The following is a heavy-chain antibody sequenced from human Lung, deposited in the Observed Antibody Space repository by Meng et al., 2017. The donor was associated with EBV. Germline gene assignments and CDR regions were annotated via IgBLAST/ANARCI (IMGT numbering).Heavy chain of an antibody. CDR3: ARGRGNQPLFDF. CDR1: GGSFSNYT. V-gene: IGHV1-69*10. J-gene: IGHJ4*02. Sequence: QVLLVQAGAKMKRPGSSVKAACKTSGGSFSNYTFSWVRQAPGQGLEWMGGLIPVLNKAKSAPRFQDRVTFTADETTTTAYMELSSLTFEDTAVYFCARGRGNQPLFDFWGQGTLVTVSS. CDR2: LIPVLNKA. D-gene: IGHD2/OR15-2a*01.